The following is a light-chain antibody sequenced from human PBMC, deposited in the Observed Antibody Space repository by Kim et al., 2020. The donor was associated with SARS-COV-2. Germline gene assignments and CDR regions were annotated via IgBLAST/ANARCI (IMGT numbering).Light chain of an antibody. V-gene: IGKV3D-7*01. CDR2: GAS. J-gene: IGKJ2*01. CDR3: QQDYNLPMYT. CDR1: QSVSSSY. Sequence: PGQRVPPSCRASQSVSSSYLTWEQQKPGQAPRLLIYGASTRATGIPARFSGSGSGTDFTLTISSLQPEDFAVYYCQQDYNLPMYTFGQGTKLEI.